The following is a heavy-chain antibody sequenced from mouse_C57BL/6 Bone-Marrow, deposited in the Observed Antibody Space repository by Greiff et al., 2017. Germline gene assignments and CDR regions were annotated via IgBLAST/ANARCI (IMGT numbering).Heavy chain of an antibody. CDR3: ARDLGPFDY. CDR2: ISDGGSYT. CDR1: GFTFSSYA. J-gene: IGHJ2*01. V-gene: IGHV5-4*01. D-gene: IGHD4-1*01. Sequence: EVMLVESGGGLVKPGGSLKLSCAASGFTFSSYAMSWVRQTPEKRLEWVATISDGGSYTYYPDNVKGRFTFSRDNAKNNLYLQMSHLKSEDTAMYYCARDLGPFDYWGQGTALTVSS.